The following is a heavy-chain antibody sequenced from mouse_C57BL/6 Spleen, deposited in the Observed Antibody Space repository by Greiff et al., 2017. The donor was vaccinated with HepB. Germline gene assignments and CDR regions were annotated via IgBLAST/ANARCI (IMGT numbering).Heavy chain of an antibody. V-gene: IGHV1-50*01. CDR1: GYTFTSYW. D-gene: IGHD2-3*01. CDR2: IDPSDSYT. Sequence: QVQLQQPGAELVKPGASVKLSCKASGYTFTSYWMQWVKQRPGQGLEWIGEIDPSDSYTNYNQKFKGKATLTVDTSSSTAYMQLSSLTSEDSAVYYCARPIYEGYYEAYWGQGTLVTVSA. CDR3: ARPIYEGYYEAY. J-gene: IGHJ3*01.